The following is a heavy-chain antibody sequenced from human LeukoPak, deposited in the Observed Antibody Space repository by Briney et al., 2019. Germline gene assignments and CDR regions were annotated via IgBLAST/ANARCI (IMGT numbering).Heavy chain of an antibody. Sequence: SETLSLTCTDSGASTSAYYWSWIRQPPAKGLEWIGEINHSGSTNYNPSLKSRVTISVDTSKNQFSLKLSSGTAADTAVYYCAAAMVYYFDYWGQGALVTVSS. CDR3: AAAMVYYFDY. V-gene: IGHV4-34*01. CDR2: INHSGST. J-gene: IGHJ4*02. CDR1: GASTSAYY. D-gene: IGHD4/OR15-4a*01.